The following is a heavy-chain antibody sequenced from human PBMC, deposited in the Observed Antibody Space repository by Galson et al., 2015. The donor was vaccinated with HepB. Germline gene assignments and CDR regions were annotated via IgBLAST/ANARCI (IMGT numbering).Heavy chain of an antibody. CDR2: ISGSGGST. Sequence: SLRLSCAASGFTFSSYAMSWVRQAPGKGLEWVSAISGSGGSTYCADSGKGRFTISRDNSKNTLFLQMSSLGAEDTAVYYCAKGGGSDTYRPHGYWGQGTLVTVSS. J-gene: IGHJ4*02. CDR3: AKGGGSDTYRPHGY. CDR1: GFTFSSYA. V-gene: IGHV3-23*01. D-gene: IGHD3-10*01.